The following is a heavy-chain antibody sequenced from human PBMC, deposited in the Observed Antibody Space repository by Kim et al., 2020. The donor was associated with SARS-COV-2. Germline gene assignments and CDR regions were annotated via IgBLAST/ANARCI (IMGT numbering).Heavy chain of an antibody. CDR3: ARGRPPAPFDP. J-gene: IGHJ5*02. V-gene: IGHV4-39*07. Sequence: STYYNPSLKSRVTISVDTSKGQFSLKLNSVTAADTAVYYCARGRPPAPFDPWGQGTLVTVSS. CDR2: ST.